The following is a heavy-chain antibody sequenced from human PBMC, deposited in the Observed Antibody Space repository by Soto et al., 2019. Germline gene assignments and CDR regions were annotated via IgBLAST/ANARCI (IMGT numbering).Heavy chain of an antibody. V-gene: IGHV4-59*02. J-gene: IGHJ5*02. D-gene: IGHD3-10*01. Sequence: PSETLSLTCTVSGGSVSSYYWSWIRQPPGKGLEWIGYVSYSGSTNYNPSLKSRVTIAVDTSKNQFSLKLSSVTAADTAVYYCARDLGSGSYSPWGQGTLFTVSS. CDR1: GGSVSSYY. CDR3: ARDLGSGSYSP. CDR2: VSYSGST.